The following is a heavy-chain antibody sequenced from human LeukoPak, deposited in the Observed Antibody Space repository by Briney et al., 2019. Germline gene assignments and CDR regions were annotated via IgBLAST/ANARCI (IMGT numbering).Heavy chain of an antibody. J-gene: IGHJ6*03. D-gene: IGHD6-13*01. V-gene: IGHV1-18*01. CDR1: GYTFTSYG. Sequence: ASVKVSCKASGYTFTSYGISWVRQAPGQGLEWMGWISGYNGYTKNAQKFQGRLTMITDTSTSTAYMELRSLRSDDTAVYYCARVNFEQQLDRYYYYYMDVWGKGTTVTISS. CDR3: ARVNFEQQLDRYYYYYMDV. CDR2: ISGYNGYT.